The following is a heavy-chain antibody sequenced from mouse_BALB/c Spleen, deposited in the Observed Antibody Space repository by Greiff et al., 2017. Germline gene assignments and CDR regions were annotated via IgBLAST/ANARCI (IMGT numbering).Heavy chain of an antibody. Sequence: DVMLVESGGGLVQPGGSRKLSCAASGFTFSSFGMHWVRQAPEKGLEWVAYISSGSSTIYYADTVKGRFTISRDNPKNTLFLQMTSLRSEDTAMYYCARSDRFSGTEFAYWGQGTLVTVSA. D-gene: IGHD4-1*01. CDR2: ISSGSSTI. CDR3: ARSDRFSGTEFAY. J-gene: IGHJ3*01. CDR1: GFTFSSFG. V-gene: IGHV5-17*02.